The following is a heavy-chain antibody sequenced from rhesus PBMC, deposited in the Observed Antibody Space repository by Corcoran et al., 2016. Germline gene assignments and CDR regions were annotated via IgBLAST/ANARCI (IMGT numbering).Heavy chain of an antibody. D-gene: IGHD5-36*02. CDR1: GGSVNGNW. V-gene: IGHV4-173*01. J-gene: IGHJ4*01. CDR2: ISDTGWST. CDR3: ARRLATVTLSYFDY. Sequence: QLQLQESGPGLVQPSETLSLTCAVSGGSVNGNWWSWIRQPPGKGLEWIGRISDTGWSTTYNPPLKSRVAISTATSKNQVSLKLISVTAADTAVYYCARRLATVTLSYFDYWGQGVLVTVSS.